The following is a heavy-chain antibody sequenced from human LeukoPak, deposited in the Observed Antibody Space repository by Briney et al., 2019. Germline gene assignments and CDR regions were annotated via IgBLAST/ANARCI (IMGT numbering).Heavy chain of an antibody. CDR3: ARTGRGSWFDP. Sequence: SETLSLTCAVYGGSFSGYYCSWIRQPPGKGLQWIGEINHSGSTNYNPSLKSRVTISVDTSKNQFSLKLSSVTAADTAVYYCARTGRGSWFDPWGQGTLVTVSS. CDR2: INHSGST. J-gene: IGHJ5*02. D-gene: IGHD5-24*01. V-gene: IGHV4-34*01. CDR1: GGSFSGYY.